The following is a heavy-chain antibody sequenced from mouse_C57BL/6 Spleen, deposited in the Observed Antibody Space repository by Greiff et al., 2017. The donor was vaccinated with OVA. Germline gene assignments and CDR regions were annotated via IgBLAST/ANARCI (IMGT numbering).Heavy chain of an antibody. CDR1: GYTFTSYG. D-gene: IGHD2-10*01. V-gene: IGHV1-81*01. CDR3: ARERDRLLDY. Sequence: QVQLQQSGAELARPGASVKLSCKASGYTFTSYGISWVKQRTGQGLEWIGEIYPRSGNTYYNEKFKGKATLTADKSSSTAYMELHSLKSEDSAVYFYARERDRLLDYWGQGTTLTVSA. CDR2: IYPRSGNT. J-gene: IGHJ2*01.